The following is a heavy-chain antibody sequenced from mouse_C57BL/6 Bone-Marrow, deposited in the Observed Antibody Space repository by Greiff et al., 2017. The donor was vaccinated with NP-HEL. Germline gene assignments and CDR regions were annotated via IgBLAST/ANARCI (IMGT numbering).Heavy chain of an antibody. J-gene: IGHJ3*01. CDR3: ARYYYGSSPWFAY. CDR1: GYTFTSYG. D-gene: IGHD1-1*01. V-gene: IGHV1-81*01. CDR2: IYPRSGNT. Sequence: ESGAELARPGASVKLSCKASGYTFTSYGISWVKQRTGQGLEWIGEIYPRSGNTYYNEKFKGKATLTADKSSSTAYMELRSLTSEDSAVYFCARYYYGSSPWFAYWGQGTLVTVSA.